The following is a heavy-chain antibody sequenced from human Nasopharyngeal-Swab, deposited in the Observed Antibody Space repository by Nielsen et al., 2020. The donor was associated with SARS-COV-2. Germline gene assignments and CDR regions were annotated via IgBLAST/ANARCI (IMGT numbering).Heavy chain of an antibody. V-gene: IGHV4-59*01. CDR2: ISYSGNP. CDR1: GASISTYY. CDR3: ARSSRDWPPKRGALDI. J-gene: IGHJ3*02. Sequence: ASLRLSCTVSGASISTYYWSWIRQSPGTGLESIGCISYSGNPNYNPSLQSRVTISVDTSKNHPSLKLSSVTAADSAVYYCARSSRDWPPKRGALDIWGQGTVVTVSS. D-gene: IGHD2-21*02.